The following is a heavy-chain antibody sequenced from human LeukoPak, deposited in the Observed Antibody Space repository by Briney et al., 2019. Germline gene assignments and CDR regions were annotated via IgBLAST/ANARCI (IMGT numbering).Heavy chain of an antibody. J-gene: IGHJ4*02. CDR1: GFTFSISA. V-gene: IGHV3-23*01. Sequence: GGSLRLSCAASGFTFSISAMTRVRQAPGKGLEWVSSILGSGDRTYYANSVKGRFTISRDNSENTLYLQMNSLRAEDTAVYYCAKAFWYSSYWGQGTLVTVSS. D-gene: IGHD2-21*02. CDR2: ILGSGDRT. CDR3: AKAFWYSSY.